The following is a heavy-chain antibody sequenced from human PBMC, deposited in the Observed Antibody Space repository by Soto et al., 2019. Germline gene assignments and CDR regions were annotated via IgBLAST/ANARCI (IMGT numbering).Heavy chain of an antibody. Sequence: SETLSLTCTVSGGSISSSSYYWGWIRQPPGKGLEWIGSIYYSGSTYYNPSLKSRVTISVDTSKNQFSLKLSSVTAADTAVYYCARQQPWQQLPHYYYYYMDVWGKGTTVTVSS. D-gene: IGHD6-13*01. CDR2: IYYSGST. J-gene: IGHJ6*03. CDR1: GGSISSSSYY. V-gene: IGHV4-39*01. CDR3: ARQQPWQQLPHYYYYYMDV.